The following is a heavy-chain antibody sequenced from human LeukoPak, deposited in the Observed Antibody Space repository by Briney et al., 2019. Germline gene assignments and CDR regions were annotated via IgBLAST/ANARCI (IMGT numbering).Heavy chain of an antibody. CDR3: ARTTTTFDD. Sequence: SETLSLTCTASGGSINSYYWSWIRQPPGKGLEWIGYVSDTGSTNYNPSLKSRVTISVDTSKNQFYLKLTSVTAADTAVYYCARTTTTFDDWGHGTLVTVSS. CDR1: GGSINSYY. CDR2: VSDTGST. V-gene: IGHV4-59*01. J-gene: IGHJ4*01. D-gene: IGHD4-11*01.